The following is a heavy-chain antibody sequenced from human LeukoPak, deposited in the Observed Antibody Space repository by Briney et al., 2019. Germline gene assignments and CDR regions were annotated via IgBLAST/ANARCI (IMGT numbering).Heavy chain of an antibody. Sequence: ASVKVSCKASGYTFTSYGISWVRQAPGQGLEWMGWISAYNGNTNYAQKLQGRVTITADESTSTAYMELSSLRSEDTAVYYCARDYYDSSGYYSVLEFDPWGQGTLVTVSS. CDR3: ARDYYDSSGYYSVLEFDP. J-gene: IGHJ5*02. V-gene: IGHV1-18*01. CDR1: GYTFTSYG. D-gene: IGHD3-22*01. CDR2: ISAYNGNT.